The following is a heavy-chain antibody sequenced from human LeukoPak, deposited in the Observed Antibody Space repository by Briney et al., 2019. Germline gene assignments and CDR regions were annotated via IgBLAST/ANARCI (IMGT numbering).Heavy chain of an antibody. CDR2: IYYSGST. CDR1: GGSISSSSYY. Sequence: PSETLSLTCTVSGGSISSSSYYWGWIRQPPGKGLEWIGSIYYSGSTYYNPSLKSRLTISLDTSKNQFSLKLRSVTAADTAVYYCARVNSRLAYFDYWGQGTLVTVSS. J-gene: IGHJ4*02. CDR3: ARVNSRLAYFDY. D-gene: IGHD6-25*01. V-gene: IGHV4-39*07.